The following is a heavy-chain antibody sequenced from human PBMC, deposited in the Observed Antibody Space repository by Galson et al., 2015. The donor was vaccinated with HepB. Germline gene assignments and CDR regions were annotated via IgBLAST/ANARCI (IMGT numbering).Heavy chain of an antibody. Sequence: SVKVSCKASGYTFTRYGISWVRQAPGQGLEWMGWISAYTGNTEYAQNFQGRVTMTTDTSTTTAYVELRSLRSDDTATYYCARDSNRISVAALDYWGQVSLVPVSP. CDR2: ISAYTGNT. CDR3: ARDSNRISVAALDY. V-gene: IGHV1-18*04. J-gene: IGHJ4*02. CDR1: GYTFTRYG. D-gene: IGHD6-19*01.